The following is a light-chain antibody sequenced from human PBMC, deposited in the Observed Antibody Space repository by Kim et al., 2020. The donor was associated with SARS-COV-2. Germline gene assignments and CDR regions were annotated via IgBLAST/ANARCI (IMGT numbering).Light chain of an antibody. CDR2: DAS. J-gene: IGKJ4*01. CDR1: QSVSNS. Sequence: SLSLGERATLSGRASQSVSNSLAWYQHKPGQSPRLLMYDASNRATGIPARFSGSGSGTDFTLTISSLEPEDFAVYYCQQRSNWPLTFGGGTKLEI. V-gene: IGKV3-11*01. CDR3: QQRSNWPLT.